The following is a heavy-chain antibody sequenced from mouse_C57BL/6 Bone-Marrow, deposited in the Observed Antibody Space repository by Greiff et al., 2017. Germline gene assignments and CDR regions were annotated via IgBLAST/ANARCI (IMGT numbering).Heavy chain of an antibody. Sequence: QVQLKQSGAELVRPGTSVKVSCKASGYAFTNYLIEWVKQRPGQGLEWIGVINPGSGGTNYNEKFKGKATLTADKSSSTAYMQLSSLTSEDSAVSFCARSKNWDSWCSYWGQGTLVTVSA. CDR1: GYAFTNYL. D-gene: IGHD4-1*01. CDR3: ARSKNWDSWCSY. V-gene: IGHV1-54*01. J-gene: IGHJ3*01. CDR2: INPGSGGT.